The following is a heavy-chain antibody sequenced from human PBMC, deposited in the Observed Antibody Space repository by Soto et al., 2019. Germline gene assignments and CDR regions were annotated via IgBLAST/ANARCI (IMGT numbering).Heavy chain of an antibody. Sequence: ASVKVSCKASGYTFTSYGISWVRQAPGQGLEWMGWISAYNGNTNYAQKLQGRVTMTTDTSTSTAYMELRSLRSDDTAVYYCARGAPSYYDFWSGYYIYGMDVWGQGTTVTVSS. CDR3: ARGAPSYYDFWSGYYIYGMDV. CDR2: ISAYNGNT. V-gene: IGHV1-18*01. J-gene: IGHJ6*02. D-gene: IGHD3-3*01. CDR1: GYTFTSYG.